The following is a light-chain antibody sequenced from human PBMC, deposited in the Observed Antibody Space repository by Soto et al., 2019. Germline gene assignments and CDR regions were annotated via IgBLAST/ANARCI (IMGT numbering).Light chain of an antibody. CDR3: QVWYSGSDHVV. V-gene: IGLV3-21*02. Sequence: SYELTQPPSVSVAPGQTARITCGGNNIGSKSVHWCQQKPGQAPVLVVYDDGDRPSGIPERFSGSNSGNTATLTISRVEAGDEADYYCQVWYSGSDHVVFGGGTKLTVL. CDR1: NIGSKS. J-gene: IGLJ2*01. CDR2: DDG.